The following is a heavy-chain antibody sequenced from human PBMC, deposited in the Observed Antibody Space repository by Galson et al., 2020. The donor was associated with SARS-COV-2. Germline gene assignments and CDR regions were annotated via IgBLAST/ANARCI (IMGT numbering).Heavy chain of an antibody. CDR1: GFTFDNHA. CDR3: AKDKSNGWYAFDI. J-gene: IGHJ3*02. D-gene: IGHD6-19*01. V-gene: IGHV3-9*01. Sequence: GGSLRLSCAASGFTFDNHAMHWVRQAPGKGLEWVSGISWNSDNIGYADSVQGRFTISRDNAKSSLYLQMSSLRTEDTALYYCAKDKSNGWYAFDIWGQGTMVTVSS. CDR2: ISWNSDNI.